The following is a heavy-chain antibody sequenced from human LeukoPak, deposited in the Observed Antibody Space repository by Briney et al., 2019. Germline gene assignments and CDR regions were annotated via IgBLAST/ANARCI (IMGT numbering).Heavy chain of an antibody. CDR1: GYTFTGYY. V-gene: IGHV1-2*02. CDR3: ARDDFGDYGIRYYFDY. J-gene: IGHJ4*02. D-gene: IGHD4-17*01. Sequence: ASVKVSCKASGYTFTGYYMHWVRQAPGQGLEWMGWINPNSGGTNYAQKFQGRVTLTRDTSISTAYMELSRLRSDDTAVYYCARDDFGDYGIRYYFDYWGQGTLVTVSS. CDR2: INPNSGGT.